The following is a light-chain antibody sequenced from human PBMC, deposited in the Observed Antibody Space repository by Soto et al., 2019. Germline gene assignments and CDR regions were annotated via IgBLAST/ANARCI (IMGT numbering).Light chain of an antibody. CDR2: GGS. CDR1: QSVSGSK. V-gene: IGKV3-20*01. J-gene: IGKJ2*01. CDR3: HQYGNSPFT. Sequence: EIVLTQSPGPLSLSPGNRATLSCRASQSVSGSKLAWYQQRPGQAPRLLIYGGSSRATDIPARFSGSGSGTDYNRTIRRLEPEDFAMYYCHQYGNSPFTFGEGTKQEIK.